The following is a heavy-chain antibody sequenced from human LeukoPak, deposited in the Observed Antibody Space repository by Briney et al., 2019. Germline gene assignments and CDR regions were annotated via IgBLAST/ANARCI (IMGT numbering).Heavy chain of an antibody. CDR2: ISYDGSNK. D-gene: IGHD2-2*01. CDR3: AKLLGYCSSPSCWRWWPDAFDI. J-gene: IGHJ3*02. V-gene: IGHV3-30*18. CDR1: GFTFSSYG. Sequence: GRSLRLSCAASGFTFSSYGVHWVRQAPGKGLEWVAVISYDGSNKYYADSVEGRFTISRDNAKNTLYLQMNSLRAENAAVYYCAKLLGYCSSPSCWRWWPDAFDIWGQGTMVTVSS.